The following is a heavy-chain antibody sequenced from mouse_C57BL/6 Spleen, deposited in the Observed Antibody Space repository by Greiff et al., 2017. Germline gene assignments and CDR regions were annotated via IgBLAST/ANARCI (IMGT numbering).Heavy chain of an antibody. V-gene: IGHV10-1*01. CDR2: IRSKSNNYAT. Sequence: DAGGGLVQPKGSLKLSCAASGFSFNTYAMNWVRQAPGKGLEWVARIRSKSNNYATYYADSVKDRFTISRDDSESMLYLQMNNLKTEDTAMYYCVRHPSLLRPMDYWGQGTSVTVSS. CDR1: GFSFNTYA. D-gene: IGHD1-2*01. CDR3: VRHPSLLRPMDY. J-gene: IGHJ4*01.